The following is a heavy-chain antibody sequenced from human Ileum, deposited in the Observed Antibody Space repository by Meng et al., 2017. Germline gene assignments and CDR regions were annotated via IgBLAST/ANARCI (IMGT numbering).Heavy chain of an antibody. J-gene: IGHJ4*02. CDR2: INTDGSGK. CDR1: GFSFSDSW. CDR3: TRVSLGSLSDH. D-gene: IGHD1-26*01. V-gene: IGHV3-7*01. Sequence: GESLKISCGASGFSFSDSWMNWVRQAPGKGLEWVANINTDGSGKYYVDSVKGRFTISRDNAKNSLSLQMNSLRAEDTAIYYCTRVSLGSLSDHWGQGYLVNGAS.